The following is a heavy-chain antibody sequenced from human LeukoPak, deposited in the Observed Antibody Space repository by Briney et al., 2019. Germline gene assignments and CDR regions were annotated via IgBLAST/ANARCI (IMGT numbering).Heavy chain of an antibody. CDR1: GGSISSYY. CDR3: ARGGFYGHPFEF. V-gene: IGHV4-59*12. J-gene: IGHJ4*02. Sequence: KPSETLSLTCTVSGGSISSYYWSWIRQPPGKGLEWIGAVSHSGTTYYNPSLKSRVTISIDASKNQFSLKLSSVTAADTAVYFCARGGFYGHPFEFGGQGILVIVSA. D-gene: IGHD3-10*01. CDR2: VSHSGTT.